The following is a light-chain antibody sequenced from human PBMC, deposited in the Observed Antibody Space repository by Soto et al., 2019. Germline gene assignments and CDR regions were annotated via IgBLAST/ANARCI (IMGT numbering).Light chain of an antibody. Sequence: EIVLTQSPRSLSVSPGERGTLSCRASQSVDSSFFAWYQQKPDQAPRLLIYGASNRATGIPDRFSGSGSGTDFTLTISRLEPEDFAVYYCQQYVSSVTFGQGTKVEIK. V-gene: IGKV3-20*01. J-gene: IGKJ1*01. CDR2: GAS. CDR1: QSVDSSF. CDR3: QQYVSSVT.